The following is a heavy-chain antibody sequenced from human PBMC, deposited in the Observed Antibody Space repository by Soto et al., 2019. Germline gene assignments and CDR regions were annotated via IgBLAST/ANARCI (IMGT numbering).Heavy chain of an antibody. Sequence: SETLSLTCTVSGGSISSSSYYWGWIRQPPGKGLEWIGSIYYSGSTYYNPSLKSRVTISVDTSKNQFSLKLSSVTAADTAVYYCARVLGYSYGYYFDDWGQGTLVTVSS. J-gene: IGHJ4*02. CDR1: GGSISSSSYY. V-gene: IGHV4-39*07. CDR3: ARVLGYSYGYYFDD. CDR2: IYYSGST. D-gene: IGHD5-18*01.